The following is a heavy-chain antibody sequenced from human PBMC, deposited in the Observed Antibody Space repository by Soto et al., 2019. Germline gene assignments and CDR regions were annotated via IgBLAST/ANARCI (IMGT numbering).Heavy chain of an antibody. CDR2: IDPSDSYT. D-gene: IGHD4-17*01. Sequence: GESLKISCKGSGYSFSNYWIGWVRQMPGKVLEWMGRIDPSDSYTNYSPSFQGHVSISVDKSINTAYLQWSSLKASDTAMYYCARLIYGGNPHFDCWGQGXLVTVYS. CDR3: ARLIYGGNPHFDC. CDR1: GYSFSNYW. J-gene: IGHJ4*02. V-gene: IGHV5-10-1*01.